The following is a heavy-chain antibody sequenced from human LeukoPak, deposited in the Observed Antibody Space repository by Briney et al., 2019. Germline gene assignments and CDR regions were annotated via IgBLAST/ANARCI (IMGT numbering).Heavy chain of an antibody. D-gene: IGHD6-19*01. V-gene: IGHV5-51*01. CDR3: ARRIYSSGWYGDYFDY. J-gene: IGHJ4*02. CDR1: EYSFTSYW. Sequence: GESLKISCKGSEYSFTSYWIGWVRQMPGKGLEWMGIIYPGDSDTRYSPSFQGQVTISADKSISTAYLQWSSLKASDTAMYYCARRIYSSGWYGDYFDYWGQGTLVTVSS. CDR2: IYPGDSDT.